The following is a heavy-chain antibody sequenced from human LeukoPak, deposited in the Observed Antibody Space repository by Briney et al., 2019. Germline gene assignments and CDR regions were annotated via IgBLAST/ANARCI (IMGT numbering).Heavy chain of an antibody. D-gene: IGHD3-22*01. V-gene: IGHV4-30-4*08. CDR2: IYYSGST. CDR1: GGSITTGNFY. J-gene: IGHJ4*02. CDR3: ASPSPDTNGYYQFDY. Sequence: SETVSLTCTVSGGSITTGNFYWTWIRQPPGKGLEWIGYIYYSGSTHYNPSLKSRATISLDTSKNQFSLKLSSVTAADTAVYYCASPSPDTNGYYQFDYWGQGTLVTVSS.